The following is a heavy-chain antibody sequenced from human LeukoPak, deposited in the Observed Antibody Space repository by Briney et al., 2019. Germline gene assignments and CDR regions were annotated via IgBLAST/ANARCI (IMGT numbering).Heavy chain of an antibody. J-gene: IGHJ4*02. Sequence: ASVKVSCKASGYTFTSYAMHWVRQAPGQRLEWMGWINAGNGNTKYSQKFQGRVTITRDTSASTAYMELSSLRSEDTAVYYCARGPRTYYYDSSGYYLVYWGQGTLVTVSS. CDR3: ARGPRTYYYDSSGYYLVY. CDR2: INAGNGNT. CDR1: GYTFTSYA. V-gene: IGHV1-3*01. D-gene: IGHD3-22*01.